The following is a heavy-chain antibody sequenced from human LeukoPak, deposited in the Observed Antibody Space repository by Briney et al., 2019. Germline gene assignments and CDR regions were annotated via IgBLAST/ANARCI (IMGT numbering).Heavy chain of an antibody. J-gene: IGHJ4*02. CDR1: GFSFSSYG. CDR3: VRDPGTSSYYFDS. Sequence: PGGPLRLSCAAYGFSFSSYGFHWVRQAPGKGLEWVAVMWYDGSKQYYADSVKGRFTISRDNSKNALYLQMNSLRVEDTSLYYCVRDPGTSSYYFDSWGQGTLVTVSS. D-gene: IGHD3-16*01. CDR2: MWYDGSKQ. V-gene: IGHV3-33*01.